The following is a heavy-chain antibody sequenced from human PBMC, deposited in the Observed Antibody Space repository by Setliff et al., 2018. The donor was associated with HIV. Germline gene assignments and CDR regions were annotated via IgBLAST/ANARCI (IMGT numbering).Heavy chain of an antibody. CDR2: IFYTGST. Sequence: SETLSLTCTVSGGSISSYYWTWLRQFPGKGLEWIGFIFYTGSTTYNPSLRSRVTISVDTSKNHFSLRLSSVTAADTAVYYCARQPVDTASFDPWGQGTLVTVSS. CDR3: ARQPVDTASFDP. J-gene: IGHJ5*02. D-gene: IGHD5-18*01. V-gene: IGHV4-59*08. CDR1: GGSISSYY.